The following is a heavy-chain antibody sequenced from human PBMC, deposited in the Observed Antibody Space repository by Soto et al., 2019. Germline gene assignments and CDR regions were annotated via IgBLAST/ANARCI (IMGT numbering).Heavy chain of an antibody. D-gene: IGHD5-12*01. CDR3: ARDPNAGGSLV. CDR1: GFTFSNYW. J-gene: IGHJ4*02. Sequence: EVQLVESGGGLVQIGGSLRLSCVTSGFTFSNYWMSWVRQTPGKGPEWVANIKQDGSQRNYVDSVKGRFTISRDNDKNSLYLQMNTLRVEDTAVYYFARDPNAGGSLVWCQGTLVTVSS. CDR2: IKQDGSQR. V-gene: IGHV3-7*04.